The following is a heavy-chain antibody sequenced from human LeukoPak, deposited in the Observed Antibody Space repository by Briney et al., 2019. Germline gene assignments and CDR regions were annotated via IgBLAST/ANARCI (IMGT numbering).Heavy chain of an antibody. J-gene: IGHJ4*02. V-gene: IGHV3-48*04. CDR3: ARAGPRYSGSYYLFDY. CDR2: ISSSSSTI. Sequence: PGGSLRLSCAASGFTFSTSTMNWVRQAPGKGLEWLSYISSSSSTIYYADSVKGRFTISRDNAKNSLYLQMNSLRAEDTALYYCARAGPRYSGSYYLFDYWGQGTLVTVSS. D-gene: IGHD1-26*01. CDR1: GFTFSTST.